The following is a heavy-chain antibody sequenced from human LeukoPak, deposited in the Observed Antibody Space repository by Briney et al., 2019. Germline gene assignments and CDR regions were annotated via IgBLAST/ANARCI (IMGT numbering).Heavy chain of an antibody. V-gene: IGHV3-30*18. Sequence: GGSLRLSCVASGFPFSSYAMAWVRQAPGKGLEWVALISNEGSNKDYVDSVKGRFTISRDSSKNTLYLQMNSLTPEDTAVYYCAKGSAAARPYYFDYWGQGTLVTVSS. J-gene: IGHJ4*02. D-gene: IGHD6-6*01. CDR3: AKGSAAARPYYFDY. CDR1: GFPFSSYA. CDR2: ISNEGSNK.